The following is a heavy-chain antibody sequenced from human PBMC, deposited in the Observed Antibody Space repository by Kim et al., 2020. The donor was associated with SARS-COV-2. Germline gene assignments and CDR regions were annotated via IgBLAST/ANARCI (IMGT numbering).Heavy chain of an antibody. V-gene: IGHV3-33*01. CDR3: ARDWVRAAAAGWYFDL. CDR1: GFTFSSYG. D-gene: IGHD6-13*01. CDR2: IWYDGSNK. Sequence: GGSLRLSCAASGFTFSSYGMHWVRQAPGKGLEWVAVIWYDGSNKYYADSVKGRFTISRDNSKNTLYLQMNSLRAEDTAVYYCARDWVRAAAAGWYFDLWGRGTLVTVSS. J-gene: IGHJ2*01.